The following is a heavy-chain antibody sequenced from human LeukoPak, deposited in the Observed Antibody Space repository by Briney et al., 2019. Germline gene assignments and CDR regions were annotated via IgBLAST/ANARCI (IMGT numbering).Heavy chain of an antibody. J-gene: IGHJ4*02. CDR2: IYTAGTR. Sequence: GGSLRLSYTASGFTVSSNYMTWVRQAPGKGLEWVSVIYTAGTRYYADSVRGRFTISRDSSKNTLYPQMNDLRVEDTAAYYCARVYDYVWGSYRDPYFDYWGQGTLVTVSS. CDR3: ARVYDYVWGSYRDPYFDY. V-gene: IGHV3-66*02. CDR1: GFTVSSNY. D-gene: IGHD3-16*02.